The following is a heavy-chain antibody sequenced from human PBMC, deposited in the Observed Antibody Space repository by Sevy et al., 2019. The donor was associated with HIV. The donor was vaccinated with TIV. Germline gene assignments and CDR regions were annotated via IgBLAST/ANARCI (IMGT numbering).Heavy chain of an antibody. CDR3: ARGSYLNCYDSCYFDY. D-gene: IGHD3-22*01. Sequence: ASVKVSCKASGYTFTNYAMNWVRQAPGQGLEWMGWINTNTGNPTFAQGFTGRFVFSLDTSVSTAYLQIISLKSEDSAVYYCARGSYLNCYDSCYFDYWGQGTLVTVSS. V-gene: IGHV7-4-1*02. CDR2: INTNTGNP. J-gene: IGHJ4*02. CDR1: GYTFTNYA.